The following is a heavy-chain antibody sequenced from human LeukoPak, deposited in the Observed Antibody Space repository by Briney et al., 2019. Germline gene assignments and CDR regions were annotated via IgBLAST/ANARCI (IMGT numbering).Heavy chain of an antibody. V-gene: IGHV1-2*02. J-gene: IGHJ4*02. CDR3: ARPRAYSGRWVFGY. Sequence: ASVKVSRKASGYTFTGYYMHWVRQAPGQGLEWMGWINPNSGGTNYAQKFQGRVTMTRDTSISTAYMELSRLRSDDTAVYYCARPRAYSGRWVFGYWGQGTLVTVSS. D-gene: IGHD1-26*01. CDR2: INPNSGGT. CDR1: GYTFTGYY.